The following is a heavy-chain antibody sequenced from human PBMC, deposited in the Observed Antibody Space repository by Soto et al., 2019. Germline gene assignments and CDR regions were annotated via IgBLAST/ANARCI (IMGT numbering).Heavy chain of an antibody. CDR3: ARWSRRRQLRGPFDY. CDR2: INHSGST. CDR1: GGSFSGYY. Sequence: SETLSLTCAVYGGSFSGYYWSWIRQPPGKGLEWIGEINHSGSTNYNPSLKSRVTISVDTSKNQFYLKLSSVTAADTAVYYCARWSRRRQLRGPFDYWGQGNLVTVSS. J-gene: IGHJ4*02. V-gene: IGHV4-34*01. D-gene: IGHD6-13*01.